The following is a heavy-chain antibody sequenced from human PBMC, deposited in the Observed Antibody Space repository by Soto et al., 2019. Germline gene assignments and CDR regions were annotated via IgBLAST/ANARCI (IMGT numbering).Heavy chain of an antibody. V-gene: IGHV3-30*18. Sequence: GGSLTLSSTGSGFTFGNYAMHWVRQAPGKGLEWVANTSYDGNNKYYADSLKGRFTISRDNSKKMVYLQMTRLGPEDTAVYYWAKGGGSARDFDYWGQGALVTVSS. J-gene: IGHJ4*02. CDR3: AKGGGSARDFDY. CDR1: GFTFGNYA. CDR2: TSYDGNNK. D-gene: IGHD1-26*01.